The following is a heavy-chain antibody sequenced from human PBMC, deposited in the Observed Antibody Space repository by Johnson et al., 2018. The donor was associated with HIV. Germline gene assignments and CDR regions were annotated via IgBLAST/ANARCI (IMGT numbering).Heavy chain of an antibody. Sequence: VESGGGVVQPGRSLRLSCAASGFTFSNYGMHWVRQAPGKGLEWVAVIWFDGSNKYYADSVKGRFTISRDNSKNTLYLQMNSLRAEDTAVYYCATIAAHGAAFDIWGQGTVVTVSS. CDR1: GFTFSNYG. CDR3: ATIAAHGAAFDI. V-gene: IGHV3-33*01. J-gene: IGHJ3*02. CDR2: IWFDGSNK. D-gene: IGHD6-25*01.